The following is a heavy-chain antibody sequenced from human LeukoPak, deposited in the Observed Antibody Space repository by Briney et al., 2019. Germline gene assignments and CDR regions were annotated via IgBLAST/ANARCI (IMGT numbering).Heavy chain of an antibody. Sequence: GGSLRLSCAASGFTVSSNYMSWVRQAPGKGLEWVSVIYSGGSTYYADSVKGRFTISRDNSKNTLYLQMNSLRAEDTAVYYCARGTLVRSRWSSFDPWGQGTLVTVSS. CDR2: IYSGGST. CDR1: GFTVSSNY. J-gene: IGHJ5*02. V-gene: IGHV3-53*01. CDR3: ARGTLVRSRWSSFDP. D-gene: IGHD6-13*01.